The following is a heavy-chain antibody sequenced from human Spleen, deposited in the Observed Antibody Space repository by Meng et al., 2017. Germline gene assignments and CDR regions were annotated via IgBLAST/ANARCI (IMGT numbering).Heavy chain of an antibody. J-gene: IGHJ4*02. CDR1: GGSISSGTYY. D-gene: IGHD2-15*01. V-gene: IGHV4-30-4*08. CDR2: IHYSGST. CDR3: ARVGACSGGSCYYRLFDY. Sequence: QVQLQESGPGLVKPSQTLSLTCTVSGGSISSGTYYWGWIRQLPGKGLEWIAYIHYSGSTYYSPSLKSRVTISVDTSKNQFFLKLSSVTAADTAVYYCARVGACSGGSCYYRLFDYWGQGTLVTVSS.